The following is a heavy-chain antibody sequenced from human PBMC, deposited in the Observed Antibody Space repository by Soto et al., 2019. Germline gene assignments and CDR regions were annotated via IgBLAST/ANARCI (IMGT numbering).Heavy chain of an antibody. CDR1: GYCISSDEYC. J-gene: IGHJ1*01. CDR2: IYYTGST. D-gene: IGHD6-6*01. CDR3: ARGRRSSPGYLGV. Sequence: SXPLKRTCKVTGYCISSDEYCWTCIRQPPGKGLAWIGYIYYTGSTNYNPSLKSRLTISVDTSKSQFSLKLNSVSAAHTAVYYCARGRRSSPGYLGVRGQGTL. V-gene: IGHV4-30-4*01.